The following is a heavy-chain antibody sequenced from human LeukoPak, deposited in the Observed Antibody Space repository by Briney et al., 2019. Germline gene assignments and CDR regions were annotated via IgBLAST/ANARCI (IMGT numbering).Heavy chain of an antibody. CDR2: ISSSSSYI. D-gene: IGHD6-19*01. CDR1: GFTFSSYS. CDR3: AKDPYSSGWIGY. V-gene: IGHV3-21*01. J-gene: IGHJ4*02. Sequence: KPGGSLRLSCAASGFTFSSYSMNWVRQAPGKGLEWVSSISSSSSYIYYADSVKGRFTISRDNAKNSLYLQMNSLRAEDTAVYYCAKDPYSSGWIGYWGQGTLVTVSS.